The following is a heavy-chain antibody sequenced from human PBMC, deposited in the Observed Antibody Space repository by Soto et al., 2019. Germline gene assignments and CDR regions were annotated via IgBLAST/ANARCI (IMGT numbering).Heavy chain of an antibody. CDR1: GYSVMSWS. Sequence: GASVKVSCKASGYSVMSWSLHWARQAPGQRLEWMGWINTGNGDTKYSQKFQGRVTFTRDTPASTAYMELSSLRSEDTAVYYCARYVMDVWGQGTTVTVSS. CDR3: ARYVMDV. J-gene: IGHJ6*02. CDR2: INTGNGDT. V-gene: IGHV1-3*04.